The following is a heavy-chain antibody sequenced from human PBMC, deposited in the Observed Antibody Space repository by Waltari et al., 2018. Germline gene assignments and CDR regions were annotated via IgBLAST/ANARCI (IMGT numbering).Heavy chain of an antibody. CDR2: IYHSGST. Sequence: QVQLQESGPGLVKPSETLSLTCAVSGYSISSGYYWGWIRQPPGKGLEWIGSIYHSGSTYYNPSLKSRVTISVDTSKNQFSLKLSSVTAADTAVYYCAREEQQLVADNWFDPWGQGTLVTVSS. CDR1: GYSISSGYY. CDR3: AREEQQLVADNWFDP. D-gene: IGHD6-13*01. J-gene: IGHJ5*02. V-gene: IGHV4-38-2*02.